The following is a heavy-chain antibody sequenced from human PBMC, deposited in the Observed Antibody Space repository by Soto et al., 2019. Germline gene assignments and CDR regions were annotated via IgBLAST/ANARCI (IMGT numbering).Heavy chain of an antibody. D-gene: IGHD2-21*02. J-gene: IGHJ3*02. CDR3: ARQETHIVVVTAGAFDI. V-gene: IGHV1-46*01. Sequence: RASVKVSCKASGYTFTSYYMHWVRQAPGQGLEWMGIINPSGGSTSYAQKFQGRVTMTRDTSTSTVYMELSSLRSEDTAVYYCARQETHIVVVTAGAFDIWGQGTMVTVSS. CDR1: GYTFTSYY. CDR2: INPSGGST.